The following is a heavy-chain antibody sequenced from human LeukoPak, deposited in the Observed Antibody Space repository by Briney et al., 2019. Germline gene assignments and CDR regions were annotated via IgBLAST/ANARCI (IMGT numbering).Heavy chain of an antibody. CDR3: ARADRLHGGPYLIGP. V-gene: IGHV1-2*02. CDR1: GYSFTDYY. J-gene: IGHJ5*02. CDR2: INPNSGGT. D-gene: IGHD2-21*01. Sequence: ASVKVSCKTSGYSFTDYYMHWVRQAPGQGLEWMGWINPNSGGTSSAQKFQGRVTMTRDTSITTVYMEVRWLTSDDTAIYYCARADRLHGGPYLIGPWGLGTLVSVSS.